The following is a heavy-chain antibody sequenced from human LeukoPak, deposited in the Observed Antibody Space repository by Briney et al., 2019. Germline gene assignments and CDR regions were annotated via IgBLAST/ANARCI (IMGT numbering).Heavy chain of an antibody. Sequence: GGSLRLSCAASGFTFSSYAMGWVRQAPGKGREWVSAISGSGGSTYYADSVKGRFTISGDNSKNTLYLQMSSLRAEDTAVYYCAKERYSGYGFDYWGQGTLVTVSS. CDR2: ISGSGGST. CDR1: GFTFSSYA. CDR3: AKERYSGYGFDY. J-gene: IGHJ4*02. V-gene: IGHV3-23*01. D-gene: IGHD5-12*01.